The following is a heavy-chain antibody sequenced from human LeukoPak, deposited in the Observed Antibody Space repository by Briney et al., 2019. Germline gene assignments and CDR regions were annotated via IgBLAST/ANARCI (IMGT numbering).Heavy chain of an antibody. J-gene: IGHJ3*02. Sequence: ASVKVSCKASGYTFTSYDINWVRQATGQGLEWMGWMNPNSGNTGYAQKFQGRVTITRNTSISTAYMELSSLRSEDTAVFYCASPLRSRSDAFDIWGQGTMVTVSS. CDR3: ASPLRSRSDAFDI. D-gene: IGHD6-13*01. V-gene: IGHV1-8*03. CDR2: MNPNSGNT. CDR1: GYTFTSYD.